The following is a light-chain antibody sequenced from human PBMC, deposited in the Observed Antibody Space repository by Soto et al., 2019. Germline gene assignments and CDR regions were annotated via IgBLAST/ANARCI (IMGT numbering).Light chain of an antibody. CDR3: QQYGSLPRT. CDR1: QSVLYSSNNKNY. CDR2: WAS. V-gene: IGKV4-1*01. Sequence: DIVMTQSPDYLAVSLGERATINCKSSQSVLYSSNNKNYLAWYQQKPGQPPKLLIYWASARESGVPDRFSGSGSGTDFTLTIGRLEPEDFAVYYCQQYGSLPRTFGQGTKVDI. J-gene: IGKJ1*01.